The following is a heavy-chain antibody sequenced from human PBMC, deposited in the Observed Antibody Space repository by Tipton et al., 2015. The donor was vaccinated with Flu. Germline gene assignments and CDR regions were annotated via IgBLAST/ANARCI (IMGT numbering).Heavy chain of an antibody. D-gene: IGHD3-10*01. V-gene: IGHV4-4*07. Sequence: TLSLTCTVSGGSISTSYWSWIRQPAGKGLEWIGRISTSGSTNYNASLESRVTLSRDTSKNYISLRLTSATAADTALYYCVRWGRDSGSYPRAFDPWGQGALVTVSS. CDR2: ISTSGST. CDR1: GGSISTSY. J-gene: IGHJ5*02. CDR3: VRWGRDSGSYPRAFDP.